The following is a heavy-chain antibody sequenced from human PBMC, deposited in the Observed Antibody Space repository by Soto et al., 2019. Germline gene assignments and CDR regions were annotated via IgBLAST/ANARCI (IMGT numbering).Heavy chain of an antibody. CDR1: GGTFSSYA. J-gene: IGHJ6*02. Sequence: QVQLGQSGAEVKKPGSSVKVSCKAAGGTFSSYAISWVRQAPGQGLEWMGVIIPIFGTANYAQKFQGRVTITAAKSTSTAYMELSSLRSEDTAVYYCARDLDYYGMDVWGQGTTVTVSS. V-gene: IGHV1-69*06. CDR3: ARDLDYYGMDV. CDR2: IIPIFGTA.